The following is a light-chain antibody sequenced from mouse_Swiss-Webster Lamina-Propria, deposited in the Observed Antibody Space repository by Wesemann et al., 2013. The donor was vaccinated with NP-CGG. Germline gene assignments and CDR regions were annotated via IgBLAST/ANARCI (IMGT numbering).Light chain of an antibody. CDR1: QDVSTA. J-gene: IGKJ1*01. Sequence: GDRVSITCKASQDVSTAVAWYQQKPGQSPKLLIYWASTRHTGVPDRFTGSGSGTDYTLTISSVQAEDLALYYCQQHYSTTWTFGGGTKLEIK. CDR2: WAS. V-gene: IGKV6-25*01. CDR3: QQHYSTTWT.